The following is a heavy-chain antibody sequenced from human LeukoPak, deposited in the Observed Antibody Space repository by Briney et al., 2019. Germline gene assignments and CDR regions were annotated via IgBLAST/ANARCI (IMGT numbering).Heavy chain of an antibody. CDR2: IYTSGST. Sequence: SETLSLTCTVSGGSISSYYWSWIRQPAGKGVEWTGRIYTSGSTNYNPSLKSRVTMSVDTSKNQFSLKLSSVTAADTAVYYCARDLGPVVIAPNWAFDIWGQGTMVTVSS. D-gene: IGHD2-21*01. CDR1: GGSISSYY. J-gene: IGHJ3*02. CDR3: ARDLGPVVIAPNWAFDI. V-gene: IGHV4-4*07.